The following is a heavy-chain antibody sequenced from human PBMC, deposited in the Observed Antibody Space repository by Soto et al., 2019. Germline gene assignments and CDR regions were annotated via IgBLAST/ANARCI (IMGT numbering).Heavy chain of an antibody. Sequence: QVQLQESGPGLVKPSETLSLTCTVSGGSVSSGSYYWSWIRQPPGKGLAWIGYIYYSGSTNYNPSLKSRVTISVDTSKKEFSLKLSSVTAADTAVYYCARDTSEWELLRYFDLWGSGTLVTVSS. D-gene: IGHD1-26*01. CDR3: ARDTSEWELLRYFDL. J-gene: IGHJ2*01. CDR2: IYYSGST. CDR1: GGSVSSGSYY. V-gene: IGHV4-61*01.